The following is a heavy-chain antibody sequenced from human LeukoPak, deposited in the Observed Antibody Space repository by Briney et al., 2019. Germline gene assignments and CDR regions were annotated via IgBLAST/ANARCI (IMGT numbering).Heavy chain of an antibody. Sequence: GGSLTLSCAASGFTFSSYSMSWVRHAPGKGLEWVSSISSSRSYTYYADSVKGRFTISRDNAKNSLYLHMNSLRAEDTAVYYCAREARYCSGGSCYARYYYYGMDVWGQGTTVTVSS. CDR2: ISSSRSYT. CDR1: GFTFSSYS. CDR3: AREARYCSGGSCYARYYYYGMDV. V-gene: IGHV3-21*01. J-gene: IGHJ6*02. D-gene: IGHD2-15*01.